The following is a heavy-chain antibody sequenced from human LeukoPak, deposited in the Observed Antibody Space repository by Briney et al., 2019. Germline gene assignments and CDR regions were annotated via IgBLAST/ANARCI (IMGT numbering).Heavy chain of an antibody. Sequence: GGSLRLSCAASEFTVSSNYMSWVRQAPGKGLEWVSVIYGGGSTYYADSVKGRFTISRDNSRNTLYLQMNSLRAEDTAVYYCAREASGSYFANWGQGTLVTVSS. CDR3: AREASGSYFAN. CDR2: IYGGGST. V-gene: IGHV3-53*01. J-gene: IGHJ4*02. CDR1: EFTVSSNY. D-gene: IGHD1-26*01.